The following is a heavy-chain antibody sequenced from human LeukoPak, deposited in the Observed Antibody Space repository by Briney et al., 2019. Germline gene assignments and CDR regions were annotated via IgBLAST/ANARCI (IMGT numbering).Heavy chain of an antibody. CDR1: GFCFTNYW. CDR2: LYPGDYDT. J-gene: IGHJ4*02. D-gene: IGHD1-7*01. V-gene: IGHV5-51*01. CDR3: ARREATTEYFDF. Sequence: GGSLKISCKAFGFCFTNYWIAWVRQMPGKGLEWMGVLYPGDYDTRYNPSFQGQVTSSADRSFGTAYMRWSSLKASDSAMYYCARREATTEYFDFWGQGTLVTVSS.